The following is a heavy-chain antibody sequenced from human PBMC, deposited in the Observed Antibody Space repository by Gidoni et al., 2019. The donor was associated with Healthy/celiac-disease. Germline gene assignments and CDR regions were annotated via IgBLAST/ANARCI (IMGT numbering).Heavy chain of an antibody. CDR1: GGSISSGGYY. CDR3: ARDPEFGDGSSSWHWFDP. Sequence: QVQLQEAGTGLVKPSQTLSLTCTISGGSISSGGYYWSWIRQHPGKGLEWIGYIYYSGSTYYNPSLKSRVTISVDTSKNQFSLKLSSVTAADTAVYYCARDPEFGDGSSSWHWFDPWGQGTLVTVSS. J-gene: IGHJ5*02. CDR2: IYYSGST. D-gene: IGHD6-13*01. V-gene: IGHV4-31*03.